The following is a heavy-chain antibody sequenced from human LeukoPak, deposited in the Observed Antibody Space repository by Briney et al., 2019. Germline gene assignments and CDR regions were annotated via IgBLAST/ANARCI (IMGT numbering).Heavy chain of an antibody. CDR1: GFTFSRYA. CDR2: ISYDGSNK. J-gene: IGHJ5*02. D-gene: IGHD3-3*01. CDR3: ARDSSIFEVVISSRWFDP. V-gene: IGHV3-30*04. Sequence: GGSLRLSCAASGFTFSRYAIHWVRQAPGKGLEWVAVISYDGSNKYYADSVKGRFTISRDNSKNTLYLQMNSLRDEDTAVYYCARDSSIFEVVISSRWFDPWGQGTLVTVSS.